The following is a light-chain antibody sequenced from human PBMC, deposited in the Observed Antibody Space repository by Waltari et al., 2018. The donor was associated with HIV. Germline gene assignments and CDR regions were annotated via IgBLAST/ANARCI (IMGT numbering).Light chain of an antibody. CDR1: SSNIGDTH. CDR2: RNY. Sequence: QSVLTQPPSASGTPGQRVTIPCSGRSSNIGDTHVYWYQQLPGTAPKLLIYRNYQRPSGVPDRFSGSKSGTSASLAISGLRSEDEGDFYCASWDDSLRNWVFGGGTKLTVL. J-gene: IGLJ3*02. CDR3: ASWDDSLRNWV. V-gene: IGLV1-47*01.